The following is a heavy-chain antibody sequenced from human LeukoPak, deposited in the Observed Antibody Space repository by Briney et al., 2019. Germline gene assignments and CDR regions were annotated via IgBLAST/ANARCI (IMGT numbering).Heavy chain of an antibody. CDR1: GGSFSGNN. J-gene: IGHJ5*01. D-gene: IGHD6-19*01. Sequence: PSETLSLTCAVYGGSFSGNNWSWIRQPAGRGVEWIGKINHSGGTKYNPSLKSRVTISVDTSKNQFSLKLNSMTAADTALYYCARGHGIEVAPTGWFDSRGQGILVTVSS. CDR3: ARGHGIEVAPTGWFDS. CDR2: INHSGGT. V-gene: IGHV4-34*01.